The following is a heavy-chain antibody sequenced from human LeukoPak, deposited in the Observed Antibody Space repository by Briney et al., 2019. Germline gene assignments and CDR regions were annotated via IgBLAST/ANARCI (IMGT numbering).Heavy chain of an antibody. D-gene: IGHD6-6*01. CDR3: ARDRTAARNWFDP. V-gene: IGHV1-2*02. CDR1: GYTFTGYY. J-gene: IGHJ5*02. CDR2: INPNSGGT. Sequence: ASVKVSCKASGYTFTGYYMHWVRQAPGQGLEWMGWINPNSGGTNYAQKFQGRVTMTRDTSISTAYMELSRLRSDDTAVYYCARDRTAARNWFDPWGQGTLVTVSS.